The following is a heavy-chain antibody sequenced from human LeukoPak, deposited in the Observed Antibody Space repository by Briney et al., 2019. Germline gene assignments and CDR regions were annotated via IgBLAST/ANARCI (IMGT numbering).Heavy chain of an antibody. CDR2: INAGNGNT. D-gene: IGHD3-16*01. V-gene: IGHV1-3*01. Sequence: ASVKVSCKAFGYTFTSYAMHWVRQAPGQRLEWMGWINAGNGNTKYSQKFQGRVTITRDTSASTAYMELSSLRSEDTAVYYCARDLTPGVMANWGQGTLVTVSS. CDR1: GYTFTSYA. J-gene: IGHJ4*02. CDR3: ARDLTPGVMAN.